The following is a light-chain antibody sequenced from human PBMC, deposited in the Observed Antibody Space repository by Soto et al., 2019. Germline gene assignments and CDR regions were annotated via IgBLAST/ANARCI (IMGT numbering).Light chain of an antibody. CDR3: SSYTSISTRV. CDR1: SSDVGGYNY. CDR2: DVS. J-gene: IGLJ3*02. Sequence: QSALTQPASVSGSPGQSITISCTGTSSDVGGYNYVSWYQQHPGKAPKLMIYDVSNRPSGVSNRFSGSKSGNTASLTISGLQAEDAADYYCSSYTSISTRVFGGGTQLTVL. V-gene: IGLV2-14*01.